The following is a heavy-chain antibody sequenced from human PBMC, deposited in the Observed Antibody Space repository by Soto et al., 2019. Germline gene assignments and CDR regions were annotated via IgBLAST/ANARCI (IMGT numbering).Heavy chain of an antibody. CDR2: ISGSGGAT. D-gene: IGHD2-2*01. CDR3: ARGQSSTKKFYFDF. V-gene: IGHV3-23*01. Sequence: GGSLRLSCAASGFTFSNFAMSWVRQAPGKGLEWVSAISGSGGATYYADSMRGRFTISRDNSKNMLYLQMNSLTAEDTAVYYCARGQSSTKKFYFDFWGQGTRVTVSS. CDR1: GFTFSNFA. J-gene: IGHJ4*02.